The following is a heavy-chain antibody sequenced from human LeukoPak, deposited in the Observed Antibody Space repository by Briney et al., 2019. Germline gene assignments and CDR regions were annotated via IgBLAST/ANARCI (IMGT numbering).Heavy chain of an antibody. CDR1: GGSISSGGYY. Sequence: PSETLSLTCTVSGGSISSGGYYWSWIRQHPGKGLEWIGHIYYSGSTYYNPSLKSRVTISVDTSKNQFSLKLSSVTAADTAVYYCARGSYYYDSSGYPGPPDIWGQGTMVTVSS. CDR3: ARGSYYYDSSGYPGPPDI. V-gene: IGHV4-31*03. D-gene: IGHD3-22*01. CDR2: IYYSGST. J-gene: IGHJ3*02.